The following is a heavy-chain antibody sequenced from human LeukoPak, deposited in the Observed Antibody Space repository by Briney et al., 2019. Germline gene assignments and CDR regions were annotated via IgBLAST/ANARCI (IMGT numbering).Heavy chain of an antibody. Sequence: SETLSLTCAVYGGSFSGYYWSWIRQPPGKGLEWIGEINHSGSTNYNPSLKSRVTISVDTSKNQFSLKLTSMTAADTAVYFCARQLTHLYPHGSVTYPGLYYFDSWGQGILVTVSS. CDR1: GGSFSGYY. CDR3: ARQLTHLYPHGSVTYPGLYYFDS. D-gene: IGHD2-2*01. J-gene: IGHJ4*02. CDR2: INHSGST. V-gene: IGHV4-34*01.